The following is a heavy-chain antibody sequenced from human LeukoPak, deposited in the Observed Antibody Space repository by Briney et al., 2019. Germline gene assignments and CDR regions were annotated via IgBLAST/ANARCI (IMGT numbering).Heavy chain of an antibody. CDR3: ARELDY. V-gene: IGHV4-34*01. J-gene: IGHJ4*02. CDR1: GGSFSGYY. CDR2: INHSGST. D-gene: IGHD6-6*01. Sequence: SESLSLTCAVSGGSFSGYYWSWIRQPPGKGLEWIGEINHSGSTNYNPSLKSRVTISVDTSKNQFSLKLNSVTAADTAVYYRARELDYWGQGTLVTVSS.